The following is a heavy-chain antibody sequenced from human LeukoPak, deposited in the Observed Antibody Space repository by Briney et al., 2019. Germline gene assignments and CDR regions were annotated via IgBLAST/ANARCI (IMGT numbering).Heavy chain of an antibody. D-gene: IGHD4/OR15-4a*01. J-gene: IGHJ3*02. Sequence: SETLSLTCTVSGGSISSYYWSWIRQPPGKGLEWIGYIYYSGSTNYNPSLKSRVTFSVDTSKNQFSLKLSSVTAADTAVYYCARQGAQVAFDIWGQGSMVTVSS. CDR2: IYYSGST. V-gene: IGHV4-59*08. CDR1: GGSISSYY. CDR3: ARQGAQVAFDI.